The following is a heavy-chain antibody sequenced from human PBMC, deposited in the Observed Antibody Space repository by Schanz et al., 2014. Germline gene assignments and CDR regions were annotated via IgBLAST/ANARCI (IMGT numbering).Heavy chain of an antibody. V-gene: IGHV3-23*01. CDR1: GFTFSTST. D-gene: IGHD3-10*01. Sequence: EVQLLESGGGLVQPGGSLRLSCAASGFTFSTSTMHWVRQAPGKGLEWVSAISGSGGSTYYADSVKGRFTISRDNSRNTLYLQMNSLRVEDTAVYYCAKGRFGELSAFDIWGQGTMVTVSS. CDR3: AKGRFGELSAFDI. CDR2: ISGSGGST. J-gene: IGHJ3*02.